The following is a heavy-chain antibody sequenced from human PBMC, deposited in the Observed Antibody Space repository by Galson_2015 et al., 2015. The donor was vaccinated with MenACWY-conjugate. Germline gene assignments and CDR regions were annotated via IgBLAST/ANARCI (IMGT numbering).Heavy chain of an antibody. CDR3: TRGVARFLEWLLQYYFDY. CDR1: GFTFGDYA. CDR2: IRSKAYGGTT. V-gene: IGHV3-49*03. D-gene: IGHD3-3*01. Sequence: SLRLSCAASGFTFGDYAMSWFRQAPGKGLEWVGFIRSKAYGGTTEYAASVKGRFTISRDDSKSIAYLQMNSLKTEDTAVYYCTRGVARFLEWLLQYYFDYWGQGTLVTVSS. J-gene: IGHJ4*02.